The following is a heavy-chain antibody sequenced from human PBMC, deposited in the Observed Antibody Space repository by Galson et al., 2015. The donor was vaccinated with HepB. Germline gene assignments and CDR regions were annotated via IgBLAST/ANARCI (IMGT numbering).Heavy chain of an antibody. Sequence: SVKVSCKASGYTFTSYYMHWVRQAPGQGLEWMGIINPSGGSTSYAQKFQGRVTMTRDTSTSTVYMELSSLRSEDTAVYYCARDPLGGAADIPRDGGWKTLSWFDPWGQGTLVTVSS. CDR3: ARDPLGGAADIPRDGGWKTLSWFDP. V-gene: IGHV1-46*01. CDR1: GYTFTSYY. J-gene: IGHJ5*02. D-gene: IGHD6-13*01. CDR2: INPSGGST.